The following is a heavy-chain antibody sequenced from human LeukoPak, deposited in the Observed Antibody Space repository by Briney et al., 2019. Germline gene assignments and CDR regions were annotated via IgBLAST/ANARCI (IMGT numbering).Heavy chain of an antibody. CDR1: GGSISSGGYS. CDR3: ARADGDYRRGFDY. D-gene: IGHD4-17*01. CDR2: IYHSGST. Sequence: SETLSLTCAVSGGSISSGGYSWSWIRQPPGKGLEWIGYIYHSGSTYYNPSLKSRVTISVDRSKNQFSLKLSSVTAADTAVYYCARADGDYRRGFDYWGQGTLVTVPS. J-gene: IGHJ4*02. V-gene: IGHV4-30-2*01.